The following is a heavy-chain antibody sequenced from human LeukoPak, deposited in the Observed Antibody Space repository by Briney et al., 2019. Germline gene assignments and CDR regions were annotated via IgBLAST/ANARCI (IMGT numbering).Heavy chain of an antibody. V-gene: IGHV3-74*01. CDR3: ARGIVGPTGDY. CDR1: GFSFSNYW. D-gene: IGHD1-26*01. J-gene: IGHJ4*02. Sequence: GGTLRLSCVVSGFSFSNYWMHWDRQAPGKGLVWVSRINSDGATTNYAASVKGRFTISRDDATNTLYLQMNGLRAEDTAVYYCARGIVGPTGDYWGQGTLVTVSS. CDR2: INSDGATT.